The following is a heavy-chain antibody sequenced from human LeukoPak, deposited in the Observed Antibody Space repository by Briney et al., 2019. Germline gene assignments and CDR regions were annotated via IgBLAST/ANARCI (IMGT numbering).Heavy chain of an antibody. CDR2: IKSKTDGGTT. Sequence: GGSRRLSCAPSGFTFSNAWMNWVRQPPGKGLEWVGRIKSKTDGGTTDYAAPVKGRFTISRDDSKNTLYLQMNSLKTEDTAVYYCSTTYYYDSSEGYWGQGTLVTVSS. CDR1: GFTFSNAW. D-gene: IGHD3-22*01. CDR3: STTYYYDSSEGY. V-gene: IGHV3-15*07. J-gene: IGHJ4*02.